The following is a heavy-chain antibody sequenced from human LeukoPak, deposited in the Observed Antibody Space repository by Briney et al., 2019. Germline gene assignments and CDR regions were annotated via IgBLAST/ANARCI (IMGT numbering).Heavy chain of an antibody. V-gene: IGHV3-15*01. Sequence: PGRTLRLSCAASGFTFSSYGMHWVRQAPGKGLEWVGRIKSKTDGGTTDYAAPVKGRFTISRDDSKNTLYLQMNSLKTEDTAVYYCTWGYSYGFDYWGQGTLVTVSS. CDR3: TWGYSYGFDY. J-gene: IGHJ4*02. D-gene: IGHD5-18*01. CDR2: IKSKTDGGTT. CDR1: GFTFSSYG.